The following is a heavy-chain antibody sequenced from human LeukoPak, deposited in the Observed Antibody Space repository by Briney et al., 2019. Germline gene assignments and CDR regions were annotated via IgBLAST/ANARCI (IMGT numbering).Heavy chain of an antibody. D-gene: IGHD3-3*01. CDR1: GGSFSGYY. J-gene: IGHJ4*02. CDR2: INHSGST. CDR3: ARGRNYDFWSVYKILFDY. V-gene: IGHV4-34*01. Sequence: SETLSLTCAVYGGSFSGYYWSWLRQPPGKGLEWIGEINHSGSTNYNPSLKSRVTISVDTSKNQFSLKLSSVTAADTAVYYCARGRNYDFWSVYKILFDYWGQGTLVTVSS.